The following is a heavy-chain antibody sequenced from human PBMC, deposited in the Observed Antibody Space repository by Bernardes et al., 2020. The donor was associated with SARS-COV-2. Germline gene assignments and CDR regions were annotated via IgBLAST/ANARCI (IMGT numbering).Heavy chain of an antibody. J-gene: IGHJ4*02. Sequence: RGSLRLSCAASGFTFSSYWMSWVRQAPGKGMEWVANIKQDGSETYYVDSGKGRFTISTDNAKNSLYLQMNSLRAEDTAVYYCAIYCSSTSCYHVASFDYWGQGTLVTVAS. CDR2: IKQDGSET. CDR3: AIYCSSTSCYHVASFDY. V-gene: IGHV3-7*01. D-gene: IGHD2-2*01. CDR1: GFTFSSYW.